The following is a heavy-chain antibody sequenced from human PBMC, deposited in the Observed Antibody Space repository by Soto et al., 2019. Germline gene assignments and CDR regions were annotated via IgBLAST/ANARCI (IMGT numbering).Heavy chain of an antibody. J-gene: IGHJ4*02. D-gene: IGHD3-10*01. Sequence: VQLVESGGGLVQPGGSLRLSCVVSGLTFRDAWVNWVRQAPGEGLEWVGRIRGTTNGGTTDYAAPVKGRFTISRDDSKNTVYLQSNSLKVEDTAIYHCTTDLKWSGGDYWGQGTLVSVSS. V-gene: IGHV3-15*07. CDR3: TTDLKWSGGDY. CDR1: GLTFRDAW. CDR2: IRGTTNGGTT.